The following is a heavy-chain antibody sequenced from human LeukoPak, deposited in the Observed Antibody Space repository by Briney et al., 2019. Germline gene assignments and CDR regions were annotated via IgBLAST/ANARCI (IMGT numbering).Heavy chain of an antibody. V-gene: IGHV4-4*07. D-gene: IGHD3-22*01. J-gene: IGHJ3*02. CDR2: IYTSGGT. Sequence: SETLSLTCTVSGGSISSYYWSWIRQPAGKGLEWIGRIYTSGGTNYNPSLKSRVTMSVDTSKNQFSLKLSSVTAADTAVYYCARDKMQTTYYDSSGSEAFDIWGQGTMVTVSS. CDR3: ARDKMQTTYYDSSGSEAFDI. CDR1: GGSISSYY.